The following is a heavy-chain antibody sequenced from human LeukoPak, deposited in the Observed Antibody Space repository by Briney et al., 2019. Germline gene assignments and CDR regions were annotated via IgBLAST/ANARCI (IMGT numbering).Heavy chain of an antibody. Sequence: SETLSLTCTVSGGSISSYYWSWIRQPPGKGLEWIGYIYYSGSTNYNPSLKSRVTISVDTSKNQFSLKLSPVTAADTAVYYCARLAYSYGPPDYWGQGTLVTVSS. V-gene: IGHV4-59*08. CDR1: GGSISSYY. CDR2: IYYSGST. CDR3: ARLAYSYGPPDY. D-gene: IGHD5-18*01. J-gene: IGHJ4*02.